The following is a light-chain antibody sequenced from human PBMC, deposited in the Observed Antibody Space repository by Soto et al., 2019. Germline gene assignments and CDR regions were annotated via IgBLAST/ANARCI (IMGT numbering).Light chain of an antibody. V-gene: IGKV3D-20*02. CDR3: QQRSNWPLT. Sequence: EILLTQSPGTLSLSPGERPTLSCRASQSVPGGYLAWYQQKGGQTPRLLIYDTSDRDTGIPDRFSGTGSGTDFTLPISRLEPEDFSVYYCQQRSNWPLTFGGGTKVDIK. CDR2: DTS. J-gene: IGKJ4*01. CDR1: QSVPGGY.